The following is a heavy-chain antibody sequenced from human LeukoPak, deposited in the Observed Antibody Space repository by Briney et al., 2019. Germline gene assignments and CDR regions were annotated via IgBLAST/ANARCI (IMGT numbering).Heavy chain of an antibody. V-gene: IGHV3-7*05. CDR3: AKAIAVAGTPFDY. J-gene: IGHJ4*02. CDR1: GFTFSTYW. Sequence: PGGSLRLSCAASGFTFSTYWMSWVRQAPGKGLEWVANIKEDGSQKYYVDSVRGRFTISRDNAKNSQYLQMNSLRAEDTAVYYCAKAIAVAGTPFDYWGQGTLVTVSS. CDR2: IKEDGSQK. D-gene: IGHD6-19*01.